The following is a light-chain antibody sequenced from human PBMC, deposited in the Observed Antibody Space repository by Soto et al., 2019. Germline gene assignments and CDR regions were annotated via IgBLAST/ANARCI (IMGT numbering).Light chain of an antibody. CDR1: RSDIGAYNY. CDR3: SSYTSNTTPVI. CDR2: DVS. Sequence: QSALTQPASVSGSPGQSITISCTGTRSDIGAYNYVSWYQQHPGKAPKFMIYDVSNRASGVSNRFSGSKSDNTASLTITGIQAEDEADYYCSSYTSNTTPVIFGGGTKLTVL. V-gene: IGLV2-14*01. J-gene: IGLJ2*01.